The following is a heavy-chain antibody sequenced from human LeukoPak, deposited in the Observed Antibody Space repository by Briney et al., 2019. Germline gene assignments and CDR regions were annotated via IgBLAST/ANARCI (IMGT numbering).Heavy chain of an antibody. CDR1: GGSISSSSYY. CDR3: ARRDSNYFNY. V-gene: IGHV4-39*01. J-gene: IGHJ4*02. D-gene: IGHD4-11*01. CDR2: IYYSGST. Sequence: SETLSLTCTVSGGSISSSSYYWGWIRQPPGKGLEWIGSIYYSGSTYYNPSLKSRVTISVDTSKNQFSLKLSSVTAADTAVYYCARRDSNYFNYWGQGTLVTVSS.